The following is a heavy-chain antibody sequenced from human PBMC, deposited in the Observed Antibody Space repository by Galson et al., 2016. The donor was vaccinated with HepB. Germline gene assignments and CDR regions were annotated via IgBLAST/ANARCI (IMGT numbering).Heavy chain of an antibody. Sequence: SLRLSCAVSGFTFSSYVMTWVRQAPGKGLEWVSAISCSGDSPHYADSVKGRVTISRDNSKNTLYLQMNSLRAEDTALYYCAKGPGGYDRGLYYYYGMDVWGQGTTVTVSS. J-gene: IGHJ6*02. D-gene: IGHD5-12*01. CDR2: ISCSGDSP. V-gene: IGHV3-23*01. CDR1: GFTFSSYV. CDR3: AKGPGGYDRGLYYYYGMDV.